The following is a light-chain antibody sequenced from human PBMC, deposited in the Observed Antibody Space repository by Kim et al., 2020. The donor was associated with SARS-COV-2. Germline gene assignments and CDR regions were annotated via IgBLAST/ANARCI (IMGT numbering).Light chain of an antibody. V-gene: IGKV3-20*01. J-gene: IGKJ5*01. CDR3: QQYGDSPLIT. CDR1: QSVSSTY. Sequence: PGESAPLSCRASQSVSSTYLAWYQQKPGQKPRLLIYGASSRASGIQDRFSGSGSGTDFTLTISRLEPEDFAVYFCQQYGDSPLITFGQGTRLEIK. CDR2: GAS.